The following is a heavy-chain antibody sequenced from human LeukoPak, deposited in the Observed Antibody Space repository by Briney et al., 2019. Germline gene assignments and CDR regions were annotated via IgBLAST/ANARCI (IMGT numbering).Heavy chain of an antibody. CDR2: IYHSGST. V-gene: IGHV4-4*02. CDR3: ARGYSGYDDY. Sequence: KTSETLSLTCAVSGGSISSSNWWSWVRQPPGKGLEWIGEIYHSGSTNYNPSLKSRVTISVYKSKNQFSLKLSSVTAADTAVYYCARGYSGYDDYWGQGTLVTVSS. D-gene: IGHD5-12*01. J-gene: IGHJ4*02. CDR1: GGSISSSNW.